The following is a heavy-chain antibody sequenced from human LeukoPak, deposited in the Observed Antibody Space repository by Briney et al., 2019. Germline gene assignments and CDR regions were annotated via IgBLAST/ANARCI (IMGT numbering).Heavy chain of an antibody. Sequence: SETLSLTCSVSGASISSRTYYWAWIRQPPGKGLEWIGSIYYTGTAYYSPSLKSRVTISIDTSKNQFSLKLRSVTAADTAVYYCGRDLEGDTSGMGYWGQGTLVTVSS. CDR3: GRDLEGDTSGMGY. J-gene: IGHJ4*02. CDR1: GASISSRTYY. CDR2: IYYTGTA. V-gene: IGHV4-39*07. D-gene: IGHD1-26*01.